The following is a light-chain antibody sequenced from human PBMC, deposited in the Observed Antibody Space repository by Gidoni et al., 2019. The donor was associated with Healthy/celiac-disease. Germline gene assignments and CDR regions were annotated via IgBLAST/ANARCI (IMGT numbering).Light chain of an antibody. Sequence: DIVMTQSPDSLAVSLGERATINCTSSQSVLYSSNNKNYLAWYQQKPGQPPKLLIYWASTRESGVPDRFSGSGSGTDFTLTISSLQAEDVAVYYCQQYYSTVTFGGXTKVEIK. CDR3: QQYYSTVT. J-gene: IGKJ4*01. V-gene: IGKV4-1*01. CDR2: WAS. CDR1: QSVLYSSNNKNY.